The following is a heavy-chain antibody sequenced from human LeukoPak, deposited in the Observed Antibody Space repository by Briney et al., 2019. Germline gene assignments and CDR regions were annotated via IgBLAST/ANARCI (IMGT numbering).Heavy chain of an antibody. J-gene: IGHJ4*02. CDR3: AKDRNYYGSGSYSDY. CDR2: IGGSGGST. CDR1: GFTFSSYA. D-gene: IGHD3-10*01. Sequence: GGSLRPSCAASGFTFSSYAMSWVRQAPGKGLEWVSAIGGSGGSTYYADSVKGRFTISRDNSKNTLYLQMNSLRAGDTAVYYCAKDRNYYGSGSYSDYWGQGTLVTVSS. V-gene: IGHV3-23*01.